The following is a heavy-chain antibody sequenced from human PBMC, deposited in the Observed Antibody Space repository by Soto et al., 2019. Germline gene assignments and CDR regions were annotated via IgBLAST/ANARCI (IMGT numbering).Heavy chain of an antibody. V-gene: IGHV2-5*01. J-gene: IGHJ3*02. D-gene: IGHD6-6*01. CDR2: VYWNDDK. CDR3: ARGLAALPVFAFDI. Sequence: SGPTLVNPTQTLTLTCTLSGISLSTSGVGLGWIRQTPGKALEWLALVYWNDDKHYSPSLKSRLTITKDTSKNQAILTMTNMDPVDTATYFCARGLAALPVFAFDIWGQGTVVTVSS. CDR1: GISLSTSGVG.